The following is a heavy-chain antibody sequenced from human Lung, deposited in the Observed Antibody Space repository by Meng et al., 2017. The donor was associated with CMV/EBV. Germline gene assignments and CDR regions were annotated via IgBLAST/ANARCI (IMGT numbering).Heavy chain of an antibody. Sequence: ASXXVSXKASGYTFNNYGVTWVRQAPGQGLEWMGWISGNNGNTNYAQNLKDRVTMTTDTSMSTAYMELRSLRSDDAAVYYCARESRYDFWSGSPPYYFGMDVWGQGPTVTFSS. V-gene: IGHV1-18*01. CDR3: ARESRYDFWSGSPPYYFGMDV. D-gene: IGHD3-3*01. CDR2: ISGNNGNT. J-gene: IGHJ6*02. CDR1: GYTFNNYG.